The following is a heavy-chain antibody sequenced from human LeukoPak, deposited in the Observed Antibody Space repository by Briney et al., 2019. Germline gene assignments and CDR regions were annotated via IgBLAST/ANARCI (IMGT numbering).Heavy chain of an antibody. Sequence: SETLSLTYTVSGGSISSYYWSWFRQPAGKGLEWIGRIYITGSTTYNPSLKSRVTMSEDQSKSQFSLRLSSVTAADTAVYYCARSGGDFWSGSFGYLDYWGQGNLVTVSS. V-gene: IGHV4-4*07. J-gene: IGHJ4*02. CDR1: GGSISSYY. CDR2: IYITGST. D-gene: IGHD3-3*01. CDR3: ARSGGDFWSGSFGYLDY.